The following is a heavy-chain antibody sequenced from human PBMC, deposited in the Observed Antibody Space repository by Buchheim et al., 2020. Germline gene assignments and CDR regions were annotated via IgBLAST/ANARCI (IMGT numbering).Heavy chain of an antibody. J-gene: IGHJ4*02. CDR3: ARGRRNYYDSSGYYY. V-gene: IGHV4-34*01. CDR1: GGSFSGYY. Sequence: QVQLQQWGAGLLKPSETLSLTCAVYGGSFSGYYWSWIRQPPGKGLEWIGEINHSGSTNYKPSLKSRVTISVDTSKNQFSLKLSSVTAADTAVYYCARGRRNYYDSSGYYYWGQGTL. D-gene: IGHD3-22*01. CDR2: INHSGST.